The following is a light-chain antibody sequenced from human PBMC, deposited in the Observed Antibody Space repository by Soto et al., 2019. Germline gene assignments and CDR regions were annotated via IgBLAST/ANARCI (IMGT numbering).Light chain of an antibody. V-gene: IGLV2-14*01. CDR3: SSYTSSSSVV. CDR1: SSDVGGYNY. Sequence: QSVLTQPASVSGSPGQSITISCTGTSSDVGGYNYVSWYQQHPGKAPKLMIYEVSNRPSGASNRFSGSKSGNTASLTISGLQAEDEADYYCSSYTSSSSVVFGGGTQLTVL. CDR2: EVS. J-gene: IGLJ2*01.